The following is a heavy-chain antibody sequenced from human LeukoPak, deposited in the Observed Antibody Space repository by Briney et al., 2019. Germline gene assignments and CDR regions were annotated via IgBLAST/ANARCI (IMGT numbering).Heavy chain of an antibody. D-gene: IGHD6-13*01. CDR2: IYTSGST. J-gene: IGHJ4*02. CDR3: ARGRGIAAAGRYFDY. V-gene: IGHV4-4*07. Sequence: PSETLSLTCTVSGGSISSYYWSWIRQPAGKGLDWIGRIYTSGSTNYNPSPKSRVTMSVDTSKNQFSLKLSSVTAADTAVYYCARGRGIAAAGRYFDYWGQGTLVTVSS. CDR1: GGSISSYY.